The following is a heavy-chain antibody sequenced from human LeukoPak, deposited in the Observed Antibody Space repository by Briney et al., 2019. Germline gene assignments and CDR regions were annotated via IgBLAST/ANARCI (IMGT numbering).Heavy chain of an antibody. V-gene: IGHV3-48*02. CDR1: GSVFSGYT. J-gene: IGHJ4*02. CDR3: ARRGYDTSGYYRYFDY. CDR2: ISSSRSTI. Sequence: GGSLRLSCEASGSVFSGYTMNWVRQAPGKGLEWVSYISSSRSTIYYADSVKGRFTISRDNAKNSLSLQMNSLRDEDTAVYYCARRGYDTSGYYRYFDYWGQGTLVTVSS. D-gene: IGHD3-22*01.